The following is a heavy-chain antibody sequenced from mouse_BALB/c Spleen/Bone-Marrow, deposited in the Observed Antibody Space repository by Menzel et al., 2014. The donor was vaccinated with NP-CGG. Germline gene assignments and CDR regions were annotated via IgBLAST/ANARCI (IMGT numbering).Heavy chain of an antibody. CDR1: GFDFSRYW. V-gene: IGHV4-1*02. CDR2: INPGSSTI. Sequence: EVQGVESGGGLVQPGGSLKLSCAASGFDFSRYWMSWVRQAPGKGLEWIGEINPGSSTINYTPSLKDKFIISRDNAKNTLYLQMSKVRSEDTALYYCARLNYYGSLFVWGAGTTVTVSS. J-gene: IGHJ1*01. D-gene: IGHD1-1*01. CDR3: ARLNYYGSLFV.